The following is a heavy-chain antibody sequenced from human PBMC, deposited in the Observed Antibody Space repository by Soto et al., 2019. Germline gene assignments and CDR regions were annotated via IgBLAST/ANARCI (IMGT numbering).Heavy chain of an antibody. CDR2: ISYDGSNK. D-gene: IGHD3-3*01. J-gene: IGHJ6*03. CDR1: GFTFSSYG. CDR3: AKDGSYYDFWSGYPYYMDV. Sequence: GGSLKLSCAASGFTFSSYGMHWFGQAPGKGLEWVAVISYDGSNKYYADSVKGRFTISRDNSKNTLYLQMNSLRAEDTAVYYCAKDGSYYDFWSGYPYYMDVWGKGTTVTVSS. V-gene: IGHV3-30*18.